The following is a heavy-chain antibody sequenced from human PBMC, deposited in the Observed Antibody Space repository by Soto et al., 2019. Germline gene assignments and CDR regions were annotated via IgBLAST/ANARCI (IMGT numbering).Heavy chain of an antibody. Sequence: QVQLVQSGAEVKKPGASVKVSCKASGYTFANYGVSWVRQAPGQGLEWMGWISGYNGDTNYAQKVQGRVTMTTDTXTTTGYMELMSLRFDDTAVYYCARDRGAGQYVMDIWGHGTKVTVSS. D-gene: IGHD3-10*01. J-gene: IGHJ6*02. CDR3: ARDRGAGQYVMDI. V-gene: IGHV1-18*01. CDR1: GYTFANYG. CDR2: ISGYNGDT.